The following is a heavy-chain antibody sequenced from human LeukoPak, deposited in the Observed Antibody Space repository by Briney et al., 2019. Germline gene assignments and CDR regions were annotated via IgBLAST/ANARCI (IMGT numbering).Heavy chain of an antibody. V-gene: IGHV3-7*01. J-gene: IGHJ4*02. D-gene: IGHD1-26*01. CDR2: IKQDGSEK. CDR1: GFTFSSYW. CDR3: ARDLTIVGAAPSPPGY. Sequence: QTGGSLRLSCAASGFTFSSYWMSWVRQAPGKGLEWVANIKQDGSEKYYVDSVKGRFTISRDNAKNSLYLQMNSLRAEDTAVYYCARDLTIVGAAPSPPGYWGQGTLVTVSS.